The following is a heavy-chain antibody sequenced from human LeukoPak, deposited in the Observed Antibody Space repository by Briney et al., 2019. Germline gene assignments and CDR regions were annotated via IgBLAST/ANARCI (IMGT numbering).Heavy chain of an antibody. V-gene: IGHV4-39*01. CDR2: IYYSGNI. D-gene: IGHD6-13*01. J-gene: IGHJ3*02. Sequence: KPSETLSLTCTVSGGSISSSSYYWGWIRQPPEKGLEWIGSIYYSGNIYYNPSLKSRVTISVDTSKNQFSLKLSSVTAADTAVYYCARLLSIAAASSRAFDIWGQGTMVTVSS. CDR1: GGSISSSSYY. CDR3: ARLLSIAAASSRAFDI.